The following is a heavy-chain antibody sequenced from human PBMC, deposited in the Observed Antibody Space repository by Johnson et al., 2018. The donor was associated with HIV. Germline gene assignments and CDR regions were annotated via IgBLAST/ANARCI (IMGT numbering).Heavy chain of an antibody. J-gene: IGHJ3*02. D-gene: IGHD6-13*01. V-gene: IGHV3-7*01. CDR3: AKEGWAAAQEGWGAFDI. CDR1: GFTFSSYW. CDR2: IKQDGSEK. Sequence: EQLVESGGGLVQPGGSLRLSCAASGFTFSSYWMSWVRQAPGKGLEWVANIKQDGSEKYYVDSVKGRFTISRDNAKNSLYLQMNSLRAEDTAVYYCAKEGWAAAQEGWGAFDIWGQGTMVTVSS.